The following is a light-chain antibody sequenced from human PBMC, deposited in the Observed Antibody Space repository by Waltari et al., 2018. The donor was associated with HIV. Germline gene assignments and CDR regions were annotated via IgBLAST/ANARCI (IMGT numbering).Light chain of an antibody. V-gene: IGLV1-36*01. CDR2: YDD. CDR1: TSNIENYA. Sequence: QSVLTQPPSVSDAPGQRVTISCSGGTSNIENYAVNWYQHLPGQAPKLLIYYDDLGSSGVSDRFSASKSGTSASRAISGLQSEDEADYVCAAWDDSLNGYVFGTGTKVTVL. CDR3: AAWDDSLNGYV. J-gene: IGLJ1*01.